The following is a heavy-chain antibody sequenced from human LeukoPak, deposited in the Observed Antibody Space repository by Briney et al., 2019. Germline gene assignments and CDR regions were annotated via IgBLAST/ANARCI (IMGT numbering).Heavy chain of an antibody. CDR1: GYSISSGYY. CDR2: IYHSGNT. J-gene: IGHJ4*02. D-gene: IGHD1-7*01. Sequence: ASETLSLTCTVSGYSISSGYYWSWIRQPPGKGLEWIGGIYHSGNTYYNPSLKSRVTISVDTSKNQFSLNLGSVTAADAAVYYCARTSYATGTFDYWGQGSLVTVSS. CDR3: ARTSYATGTFDY. V-gene: IGHV4-38-2*02.